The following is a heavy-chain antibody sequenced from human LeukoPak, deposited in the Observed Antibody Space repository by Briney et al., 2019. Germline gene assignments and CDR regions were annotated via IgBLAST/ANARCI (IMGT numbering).Heavy chain of an antibody. D-gene: IGHD6-19*01. Sequence: SETLSLTCTVSGGSISSSSYYWGWIRQPPGKGLEWIGSIYYSGSTYYNPSLKSRVTISVDTSKNQFSLKLSSVTAADTAVYYCARHSSGSDAFDIWGQGTMVTVSS. CDR3: ARHSSGSDAFDI. CDR1: GGSISSSSYY. CDR2: IYYSGST. J-gene: IGHJ3*02. V-gene: IGHV4-39*01.